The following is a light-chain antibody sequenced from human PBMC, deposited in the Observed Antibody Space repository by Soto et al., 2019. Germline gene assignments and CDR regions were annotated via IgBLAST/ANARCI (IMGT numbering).Light chain of an antibody. J-gene: IGKJ3*01. CDR3: QQSYSTPLT. CDR2: DAS. Sequence: DIQMTQSPSSLSASVGDRVTITCRASQSIGTNLNWYHQKPGKAPNLLIYDASSLQSGVPSRFSGSGSGTDFTLTISSLQPEDFATYYCQQSYSTPLTFGPGTKVDIK. CDR1: QSIGTN. V-gene: IGKV1-39*01.